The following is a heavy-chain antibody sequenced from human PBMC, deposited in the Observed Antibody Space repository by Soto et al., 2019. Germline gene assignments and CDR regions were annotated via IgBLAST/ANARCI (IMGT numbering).Heavy chain of an antibody. V-gene: IGHV1-3*01. CDR3: ARASLHREWQWLVLVAFDI. Sequence: QVQLVQSGAEVKKPGASVKVSCKASGYTFTSYAMHWVRQAPGQRLEWMGWINAGNGNTKYSQKFQGRVTITRDTSASTAYMELSSLRSGDTAVYYCARASLHREWQWLVLVAFDIWGQGTMVTVSS. D-gene: IGHD6-19*01. J-gene: IGHJ3*02. CDR2: INAGNGNT. CDR1: GYTFTSYA.